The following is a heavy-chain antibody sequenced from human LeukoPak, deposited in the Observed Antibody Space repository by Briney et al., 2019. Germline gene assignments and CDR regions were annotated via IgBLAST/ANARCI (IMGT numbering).Heavy chain of an antibody. J-gene: IGHJ2*01. D-gene: IGHD3-10*01. CDR2: IIPILGIA. Sequence: SVKVSCKASGGTFSSYAISWVRQTPGQGLEWMGRIIPILGIANYAQKFQGRVTITADKSTSTAYMELSSLRSEDTAVYYCARARRFARAGWYFDLWGRGTLVTVSS. V-gene: IGHV1-69*04. CDR1: GGTFSSYA. CDR3: ARARRFARAGWYFDL.